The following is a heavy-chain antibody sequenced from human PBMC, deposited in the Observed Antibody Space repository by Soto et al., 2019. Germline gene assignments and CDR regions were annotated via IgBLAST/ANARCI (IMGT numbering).Heavy chain of an antibody. V-gene: IGHV3-23*01. D-gene: IGHD4-17*01. J-gene: IGHJ2*01. CDR2: IRSRDGST. CDR1: GFTFSSYD. CDR3: ATDWDYGGNSGDWYFAL. Sequence: EVQLLESGGGLAQPGGSLRLSCAASGFTFSSYDMSWVRQAPGKGLAWVSTIRSRDGSTYYADSVKGRFTISRDMSRNTVYLQMTSLRSEDTAVYYCATDWDYGGNSGDWYFALWGRGTLVTVSS.